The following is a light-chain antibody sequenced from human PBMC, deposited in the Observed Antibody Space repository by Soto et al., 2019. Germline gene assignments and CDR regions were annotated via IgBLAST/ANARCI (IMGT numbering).Light chain of an antibody. V-gene: IGKV1-5*01. J-gene: IGKJ1*01. CDR2: DAS. Sequence: DIQMTQSPSTLSASVGDRVTITCRASHSISRWLVWYQQKPGKAPKLLIYDASILKSGFPSRFSGSRSGTDFTLSISSLQHDDFATDYCQQYNDYSSWTFGQGTKLEIK. CDR1: HSISRW. CDR3: QQYNDYSSWT.